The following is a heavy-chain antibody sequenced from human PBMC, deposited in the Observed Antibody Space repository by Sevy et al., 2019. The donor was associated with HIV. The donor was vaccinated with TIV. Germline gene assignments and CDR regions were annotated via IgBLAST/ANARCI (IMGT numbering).Heavy chain of an antibody. Sequence: SDTLSLTCTVSGDSISGSSYYWGWIRQPPGKGLEWIGSIHYTGTTYYNPSLKSRVSISVDTSKNQFSLKLTSVTAADTAVYYCEADWGFTRLDYWGQGSLVTVSS. CDR1: GDSISGSSYY. D-gene: IGHD3-9*01. CDR2: IHYTGTT. J-gene: IGHJ4*02. V-gene: IGHV4-39*01. CDR3: EADWGFTRLDY.